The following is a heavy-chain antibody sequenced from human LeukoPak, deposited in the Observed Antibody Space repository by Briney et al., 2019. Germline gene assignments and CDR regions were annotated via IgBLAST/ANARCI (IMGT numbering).Heavy chain of an antibody. D-gene: IGHD3-22*01. V-gene: IGHV3-7*01. J-gene: IGHJ4*02. Sequence: QPGRSLRLSCAASGFTFSSYWMSWVRQAPGKGLEWVANIKQDGSEKYYVDSVKGRFTISRDNAKNSLYLQMNSLRAEDTAVYYCARDTYYDSSGYYYGEFDYWGQGTLVTVSS. CDR2: IKQDGSEK. CDR1: GFTFSSYW. CDR3: ARDTYYDSSGYYYGEFDY.